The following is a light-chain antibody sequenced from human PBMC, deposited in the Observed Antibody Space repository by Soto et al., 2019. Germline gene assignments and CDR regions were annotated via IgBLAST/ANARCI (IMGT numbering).Light chain of an antibody. Sequence: QSVLTQPASVSGSPGQSITISCTGTRSDVGGYNYVSWYQQHPGKAPKLMIYEVSNRPSGVSNRFSGSKSGNTASLTISGLQAEDEADYYCSSYTSSSTFYVFGTGTKVTVL. CDR2: EVS. V-gene: IGLV2-14*01. CDR1: RSDVGGYNY. J-gene: IGLJ1*01. CDR3: SSYTSSSTFYV.